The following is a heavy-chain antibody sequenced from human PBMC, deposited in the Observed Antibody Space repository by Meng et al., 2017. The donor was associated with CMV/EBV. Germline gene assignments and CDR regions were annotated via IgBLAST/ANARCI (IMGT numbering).Heavy chain of an antibody. J-gene: IGHJ5*02. CDR2: INHSGST. V-gene: IGHV4-34*01. CDR3: ARRGMRQLPFSYNGFDP. D-gene: IGHD2-2*01. Sequence: YGASFRGYYWSWIRQPPGKGLEWIGEINHSGSTNYNPSLKSRVTISVDTSKNQFSLKLSSVTAADTAVYYCARRGMRQLPFSYNGFDPWGQGTLVTVSS. CDR1: GASFRGYY.